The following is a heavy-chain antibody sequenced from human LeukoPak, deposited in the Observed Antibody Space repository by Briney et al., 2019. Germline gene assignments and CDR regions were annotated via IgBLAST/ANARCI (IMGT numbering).Heavy chain of an antibody. V-gene: IGHV4-30-2*01. CDR1: GGSISSGGYS. J-gene: IGHJ4*02. D-gene: IGHD5-18*01. Sequence: PSETLSLTCAVSGGSISSGGYSWSWIRQPLGKGLEWIGYIYHSGSTYYNPSLKSRVTISVDRSKNQFSLKLSSVTAADTAVYYCARGGYSYGHRFDYWGQGTLVTVSS. CDR2: IYHSGST. CDR3: ARGGYSYGHRFDY.